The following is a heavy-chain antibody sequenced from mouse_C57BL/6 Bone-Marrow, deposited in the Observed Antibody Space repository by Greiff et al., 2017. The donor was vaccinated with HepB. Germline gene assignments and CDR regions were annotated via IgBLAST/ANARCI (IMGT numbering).Heavy chain of an antibody. J-gene: IGHJ4*01. V-gene: IGHV1-76*01. Sequence: VQLQQSGAELVRPGASVKLSCKASGYTFTDYYINWVKQRPGQGLEWIARIYPGSGNTYYNEKFKGKATLTAEKSSSTAYMQLSSLTSEDSAVYFCARPYGYDVGYAMDYWGQGTSVTVSS. D-gene: IGHD2-2*01. CDR3: ARPYGYDVGYAMDY. CDR1: GYTFTDYY. CDR2: IYPGSGNT.